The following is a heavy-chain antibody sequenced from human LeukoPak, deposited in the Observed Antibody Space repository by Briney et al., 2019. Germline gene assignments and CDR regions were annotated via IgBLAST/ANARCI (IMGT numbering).Heavy chain of an antibody. D-gene: IGHD3-22*01. CDR3: ARGYYYDSSGYYYPFDY. CDR2: IIPIFGTA. J-gene: IGHJ4*02. Sequence: ASVKVSCKASGGTFISYAISWVRQAPGQGLEWMGGIIPIFGTANYAQKFQGRVTITADESTSTAYMELSSLRSEDTAVYYCARGYYYDSSGYYYPFDYWGQGTLVTVSS. CDR1: GGTFISYA. V-gene: IGHV1-69*13.